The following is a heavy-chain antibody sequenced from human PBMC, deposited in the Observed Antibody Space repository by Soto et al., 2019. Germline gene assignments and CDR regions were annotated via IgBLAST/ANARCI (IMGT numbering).Heavy chain of an antibody. D-gene: IGHD2-15*01. J-gene: IGHJ6*02. CDR1: GYTFTSYC. Sequence: ASVKVSCKASGYTFTSYCISWVLQAPGQGLEWMGWISAYNGNTNYAQKLQGRVTMTTDTSTSTAYMELRSLRSDDTAVYYCAWGGGYCSGGSCYLPPNYYYYGMDVWGQGTTVTVSS. CDR2: ISAYNGNT. V-gene: IGHV1-18*01. CDR3: AWGGGYCSGGSCYLPPNYYYYGMDV.